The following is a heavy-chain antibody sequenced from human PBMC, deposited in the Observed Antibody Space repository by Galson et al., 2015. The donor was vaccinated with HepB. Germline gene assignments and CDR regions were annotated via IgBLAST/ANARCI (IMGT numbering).Heavy chain of an antibody. V-gene: IGHV1-24*01. J-gene: IGHJ3*02. CDR1: GYTLTDLS. D-gene: IGHD6-19*01. CDR2: FDPEAGET. Sequence: SVKVSCKVSGYTLTDLSMHWVRQAPGKGLEWVGGFDPEAGETIYAQKFQGRVTMTEDTSTDTAYMELSSLRSEDTAVYYCATDWGAGTSGFYDAFDIWGQGTMVTVSS. CDR3: ATDWGAGTSGFYDAFDI.